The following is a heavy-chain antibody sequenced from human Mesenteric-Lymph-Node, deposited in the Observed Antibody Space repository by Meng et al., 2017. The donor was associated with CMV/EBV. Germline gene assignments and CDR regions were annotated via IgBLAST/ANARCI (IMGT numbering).Heavy chain of an antibody. Sequence: CAPSGFTFSNYYMSWIRQDPGEGLEYIAYISTSGNTIYYADSVKGRFTISRDNTKNSLYLQMNSLRVDDTAVYYCVRDQVAASGIFDTWGQGTLVTVSS. V-gene: IGHV3-11*01. CDR2: ISTSGNTI. J-gene: IGHJ4*02. D-gene: IGHD3-10*01. CDR1: GFTFSNYY. CDR3: VRDQVAASGIFDT.